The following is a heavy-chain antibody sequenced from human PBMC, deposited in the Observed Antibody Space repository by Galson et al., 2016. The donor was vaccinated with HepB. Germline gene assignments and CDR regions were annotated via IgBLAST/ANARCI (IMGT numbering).Heavy chain of an antibody. V-gene: IGHV3-23*01. CDR1: GFIFSRYG. D-gene: IGHD1-26*01. J-gene: IGHJ6*04. CDR2: ISMSGGSR. Sequence: SLRLSCAGSGFIFSRYGMTWVRQAPGKGLEDVSSISMSGGSRDYAESVKGRFTIYRDNSRSTLFLQMNSLRAEDTGVYYCVQGSTAPAVWGRGTTVTVSP. CDR3: VQGSTAPAV.